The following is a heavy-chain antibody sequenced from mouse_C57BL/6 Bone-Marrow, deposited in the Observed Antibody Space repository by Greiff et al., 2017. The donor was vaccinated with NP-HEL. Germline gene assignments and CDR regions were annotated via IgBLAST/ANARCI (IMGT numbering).Heavy chain of an antibody. Sequence: QVQLKQSGAELVRPGTSVKVSCKASGYAFTNYLIEWVKQRPGQGLEWIGVINPGSGGTNYNEKFKGKATLTADKSSSTAYMQLSSLTSEDSAVYFCARIGWLPFAYWGQGTLVTVSA. CDR2: INPGSGGT. CDR1: GYAFTNYL. CDR3: ARIGWLPFAY. V-gene: IGHV1-54*01. J-gene: IGHJ3*01. D-gene: IGHD2-3*01.